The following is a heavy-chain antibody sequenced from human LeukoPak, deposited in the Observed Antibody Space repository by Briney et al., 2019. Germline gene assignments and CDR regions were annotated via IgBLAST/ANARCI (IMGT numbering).Heavy chain of an antibody. CDR2: IYYSGST. D-gene: IGHD3-10*01. CDR3: ARVTEADYYGSGSSFDP. Sequence: SETLSLTCTVSGGSISSYYWSWIRQPPGKGLEWIGYIYYSGSTNYNPSLKSRVTISVDTSKNQFSLKLSSVTAVDTAVYYCARVTEADYYGSGSSFDPWGQGTLVTVSS. J-gene: IGHJ5*02. V-gene: IGHV4-59*01. CDR1: GGSISSYY.